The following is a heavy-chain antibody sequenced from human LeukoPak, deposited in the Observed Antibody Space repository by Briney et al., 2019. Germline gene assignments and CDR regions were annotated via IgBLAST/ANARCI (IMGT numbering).Heavy chain of an antibody. CDR2: IKQDGSEK. V-gene: IGHV3-7*01. CDR3: ARGGFYYYYYMDV. J-gene: IGHJ6*03. CDR1: GFTFSSYW. Sequence: GGSLRLSCAASGFTFSSYWMSWVRQAPGKGLEWAANIKQDGSEKYYVDSVKGRFTISRDNAKNSLYLQMNSLRAEDTAVYYCARGGFYYYYYMDVWGKGTTVTVSS.